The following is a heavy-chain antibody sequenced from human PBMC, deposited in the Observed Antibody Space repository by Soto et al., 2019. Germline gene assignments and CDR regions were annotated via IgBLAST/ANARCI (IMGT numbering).Heavy chain of an antibody. CDR3: ARKVREITIFGVVIYFDY. CDR1: GGSFSGYY. CDR2: INHSGST. D-gene: IGHD3-3*01. Sequence: SETLSLTCDVYGGSFSGYYWSWIRQPPGKGLEWIGEINHSGSTNYNPSLKSRVTISVDTSKNQFSLKLSSVTAADTAVYYCARKVREITIFGVVIYFDYWGQGTLVTVSS. V-gene: IGHV4-34*01. J-gene: IGHJ4*02.